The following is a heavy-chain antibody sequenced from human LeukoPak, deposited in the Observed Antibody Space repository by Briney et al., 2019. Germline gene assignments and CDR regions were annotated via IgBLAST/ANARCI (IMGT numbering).Heavy chain of an antibody. J-gene: IGHJ4*02. Sequence: SETLSLTCAVYGESFSGHYWTWIRQPPEGGLDWIGEISHRGSTTSNPSLYNRVSISVDTSKDQFSLQLTSVTAADTAVYYCARARYGSGSLDSWGQGTLVTVSS. CDR2: ISHRGST. CDR3: ARARYGSGSLDS. CDR1: GESFSGHY. V-gene: IGHV4-34*01. D-gene: IGHD3-10*01.